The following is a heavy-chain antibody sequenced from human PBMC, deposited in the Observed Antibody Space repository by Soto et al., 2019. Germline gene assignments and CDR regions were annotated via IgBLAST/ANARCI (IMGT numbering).Heavy chain of an antibody. D-gene: IGHD2-21*02. V-gene: IGHV1-69*02. Sequence: SVKVSCKASGGTFSSYTISWVRQAPGQGLEWMGRINAIHGKTKYAQKFQGRVTITRDKSASTAYMELSSLRSEDTAVYYCARSIVVVTALDYWGQGTLVTVSS. CDR2: INAIHGKT. CDR3: ARSIVVVTALDY. J-gene: IGHJ4*02. CDR1: GGTFSSYT.